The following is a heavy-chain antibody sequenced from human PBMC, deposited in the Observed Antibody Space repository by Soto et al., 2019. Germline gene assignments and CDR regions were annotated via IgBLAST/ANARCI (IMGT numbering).Heavy chain of an antibody. CDR1: GFTISGHW. D-gene: IGHD1-26*01. V-gene: IGHV3-74*01. CDR2: VNSEGSST. J-gene: IGHJ5*02. Sequence: EVQLVESGGGLVQPGGSLRLSCAASGFTISGHWMHWVRQVPGKGLVWVSRVNSEGSSTSYADSVKGRCIISKDNAMITLFLQLNRRSADHTAVYECSNSYSVTYGCFDTWGQGTLDTVSS. CDR3: SNSYSVTYGCFDT.